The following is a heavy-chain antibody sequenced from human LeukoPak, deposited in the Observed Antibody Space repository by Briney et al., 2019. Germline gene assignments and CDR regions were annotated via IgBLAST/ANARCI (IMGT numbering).Heavy chain of an antibody. D-gene: IGHD1-1*01. Sequence: GESLKISCKASGFSFTDYWSGWVRQMPGKGLEWMGIINPANSDTKYRPSLQGQVTISADRSITTTYLQWSSLKASDTGMYYCARRGRETGTTSDFWGQGTLVTVSS. CDR1: GFSFTDYW. V-gene: IGHV5-51*01. CDR2: INPANSDT. CDR3: ARRGRETGTTSDF. J-gene: IGHJ4*02.